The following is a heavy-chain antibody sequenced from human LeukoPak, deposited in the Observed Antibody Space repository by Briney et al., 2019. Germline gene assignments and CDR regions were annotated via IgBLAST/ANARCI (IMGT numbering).Heavy chain of an antibody. V-gene: IGHV1-8*03. CDR2: MNPNSGNT. Sequence: ASVKVSCKASGYTFTSYDINWVRQTTGQGLEWMGWMNPNSGNTGYAQKFQGRVTITGNTSITTAYMELSSLRSEDMAVYYCARRQYGSGSPLYYWGQGTLVTVSS. J-gene: IGHJ4*02. D-gene: IGHD3-10*01. CDR1: GYTFTSYD. CDR3: ARRQYGSGSPLYY.